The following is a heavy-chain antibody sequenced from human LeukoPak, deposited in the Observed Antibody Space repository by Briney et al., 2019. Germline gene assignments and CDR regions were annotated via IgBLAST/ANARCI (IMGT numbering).Heavy chain of an antibody. V-gene: IGHV3-30-3*01. D-gene: IGHD3-22*01. CDR3: ARVLPSMIRGPFDY. CDR1: RFTFNSYA. J-gene: IGHJ4*02. CDR2: ISYDGSNK. Sequence: GRSLTLSCAASRFTFNSYAMHWVRQAPGKGLEWVAVISYDGSNKYYVDSVKGRFTISRDNSKNTLYLQMNSLRAEDTAVYYCARVLPSMIRGPFDYWGQGTLVTVSS.